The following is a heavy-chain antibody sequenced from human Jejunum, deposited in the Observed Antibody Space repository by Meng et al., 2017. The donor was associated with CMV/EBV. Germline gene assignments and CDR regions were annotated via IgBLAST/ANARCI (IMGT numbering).Heavy chain of an antibody. CDR2: IKHDGSEK. V-gene: IGHV3-7*03. Sequence: CVAYGFSFSDFWMSWLRQAPGKGLEYVANIKHDGSEKYYAASVRGRFAIYKDNAKNSLSLQMNSLRREDTALYFCARALGGHGWSPWGQGTLVTVSS. D-gene: IGHD5-12*01. CDR1: GFSFSDFW. CDR3: ARALGGHGWSP. J-gene: IGHJ4*02.